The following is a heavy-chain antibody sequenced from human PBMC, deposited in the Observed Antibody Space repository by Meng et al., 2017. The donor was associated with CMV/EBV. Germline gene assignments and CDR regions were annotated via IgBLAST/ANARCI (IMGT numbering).Heavy chain of an antibody. V-gene: IGHV3-7*03. D-gene: IGHD3-10*01. CDR2: IKQDGSEK. CDR1: FTFSSYW. J-gene: IGHJ4*02. CDR3: ARDAPLSYGSGSYYYDY. Sequence: FTFSSYWMSGVRQAPGKGLEWVANIKQDGSEKYYVDSVKGRFTISRDNAKNSLYLQMNSLRAEDTAVYYCARDAPLSYGSGSYYYDYWGQGTLVTVSS.